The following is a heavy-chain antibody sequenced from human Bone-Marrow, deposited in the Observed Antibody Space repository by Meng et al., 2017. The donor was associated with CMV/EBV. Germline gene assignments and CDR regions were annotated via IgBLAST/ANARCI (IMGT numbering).Heavy chain of an antibody. CDR2: IYWNDDK. CDR3: ALRQDGSGPPLA. V-gene: IGHV2-5*01. D-gene: IGHD3-22*01. Sequence: SGPTLVKPTQTLTLTCTFSGFSLSTSGVGVGWIRQPPGKALEWLALIYWNDDKRYSPSLKSRPTITKDTSKNQVVLTMTNMDPVDTATYYCALRQDGSGPPLAWGQGTLVTVSS. CDR1: GFSLSTSGVG. J-gene: IGHJ5*02.